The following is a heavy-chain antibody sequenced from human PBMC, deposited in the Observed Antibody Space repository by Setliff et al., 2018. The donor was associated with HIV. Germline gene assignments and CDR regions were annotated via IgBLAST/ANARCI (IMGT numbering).Heavy chain of an antibody. CDR3: ARESIAVAGLGFDY. J-gene: IGHJ4*02. CDR2: IYYSGST. V-gene: IGHV4-30-4*08. Sequence: PSETLSLTCTVSGGSISSGDYYWSWIRQPPGKGLEWIGYIYYSGSTYHNPSLKSRVTISVDTSKNQFSLKLSSVTAADTAVYYCARESIAVAGLGFDYWGQGTLVTVSS. D-gene: IGHD6-19*01. CDR1: GGSISSGDYY.